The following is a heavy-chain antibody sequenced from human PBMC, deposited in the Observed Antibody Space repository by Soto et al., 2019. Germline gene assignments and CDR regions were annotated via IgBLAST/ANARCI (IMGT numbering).Heavy chain of an antibody. CDR2: IIHSGST. J-gene: IGHJ5*01. D-gene: IGHD6-13*01. V-gene: IGHV4-34*12. CDR1: GGSFSAYY. Sequence: QVQLQQWGAGLLKPSETLSLTCAVYGGSFSAYYWNWIRQPPGKGLEWIGEIIHSGSTNYNPSLKSRVTISVDTSKSQCSLKLSSVTAADTAVYYCVRSGRQQLVRRNWFDFWVQGTLVTVSS. CDR3: VRSGRQQLVRRNWFDF.